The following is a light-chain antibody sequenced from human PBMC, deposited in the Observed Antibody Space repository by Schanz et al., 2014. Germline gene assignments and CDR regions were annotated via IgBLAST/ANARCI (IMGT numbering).Light chain of an antibody. Sequence: QSALTQPPSASGSPGQSVTISCTGTSSDVGAYNYVSWYQRHPGKAPKLIIYDVSKRPSGVPDRFSGSKSGNTASLTISGLQAEDEADYYCSSHTSSTTWVFGGGTKLTVL. CDR3: SSHTSSTTWV. CDR2: DVS. V-gene: IGLV2-8*01. J-gene: IGLJ3*02. CDR1: SSDVGAYNY.